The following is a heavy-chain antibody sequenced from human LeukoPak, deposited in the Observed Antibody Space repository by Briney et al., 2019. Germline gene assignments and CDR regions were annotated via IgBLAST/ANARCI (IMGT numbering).Heavy chain of an antibody. D-gene: IGHD2-2*01. Sequence: TSETLSLTCTVSGGSISSYYWSWIRQPPGKGLEWIGYFYYSGSTYYNPSLKSRVTISVDTSKNQFSLKLSSVTAADTAVYYCARDLRLGYRSSTSSAGYWGQGTLVTVSS. J-gene: IGHJ4*02. CDR2: FYYSGST. V-gene: IGHV4-59*12. CDR1: GGSISSYY. CDR3: ARDLRLGYRSSTSSAGY.